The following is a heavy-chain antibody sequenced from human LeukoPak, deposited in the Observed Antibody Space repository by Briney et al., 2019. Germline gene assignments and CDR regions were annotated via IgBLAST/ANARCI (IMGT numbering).Heavy chain of an antibody. Sequence: SETLSLTCSVSGDSVSSSPYYWGWIRQPPGKGLEWIGNTFSTSTLYNASLRSRVTIVVDTSKNQFSLKLTSATAADTAICFCARYKFHNYFDPWGQGTLVVVSS. CDR3: ARYKFHNYFDP. J-gene: IGHJ5*02. CDR1: GDSVSSSPYY. CDR2: TFSTST. V-gene: IGHV4-61*01. D-gene: IGHD5-24*01.